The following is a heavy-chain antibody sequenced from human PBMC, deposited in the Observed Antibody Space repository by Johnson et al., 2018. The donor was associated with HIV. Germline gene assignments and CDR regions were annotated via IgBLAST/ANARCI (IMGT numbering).Heavy chain of an antibody. CDR2: IRYDEIDK. Sequence: QVQLVESGGGVVQPGGSLRVSCAASGFTFSNYGIHWVRQAPGKGLECVALIRYDEIDKYYADSVKGRFTISRDNSKNTVYLQMNSLRVEETALYYCARDVGGGYYDFDMWGQGTMVTVSS. CDR3: ARDVGGGYYDFDM. J-gene: IGHJ3*02. CDR1: GFTFSNYG. D-gene: IGHD3-22*01. V-gene: IGHV3-30*02.